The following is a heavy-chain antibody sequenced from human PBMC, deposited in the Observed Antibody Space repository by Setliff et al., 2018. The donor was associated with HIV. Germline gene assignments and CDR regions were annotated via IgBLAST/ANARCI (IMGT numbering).Heavy chain of an antibody. Sequence: ASVKVSCKASNYTLINYGVSWVRQAPGQGLEWMGWINPNSGGTNYAQKFQGRVTMTRDTSISTAYMELSRLRSDDTAAYYCAGGYSRTRGYYYMDVWGKGTTVTVSS. CDR3: AGGYSRTRGYYYMDV. D-gene: IGHD2-21*01. CDR1: NYTLINYG. V-gene: IGHV1-2*02. J-gene: IGHJ6*03. CDR2: INPNSGGT.